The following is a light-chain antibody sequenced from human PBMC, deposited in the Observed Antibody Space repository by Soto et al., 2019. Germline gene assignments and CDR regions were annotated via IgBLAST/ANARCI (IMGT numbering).Light chain of an antibody. CDR1: SSDVGGYNY. CDR2: EVS. CDR3: SSYAGNNVV. Sequence: QSALTQPPSASGSPGQSVTISCTGTSSDVGGYNYVSWYQQHPGKAPKLMIYEVSKRPSGVPDRFSGSKSGNTASLTVSGLQAEDEADHYCSSYAGNNVVFGGGTKLTVL. J-gene: IGLJ2*01. V-gene: IGLV2-8*01.